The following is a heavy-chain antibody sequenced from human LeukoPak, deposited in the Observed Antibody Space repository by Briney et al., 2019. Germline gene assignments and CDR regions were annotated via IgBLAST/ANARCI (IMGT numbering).Heavy chain of an antibody. CDR2: IYYSGST. CDR3: ARRGGIIRGVASYYYMDV. Sequence: SETLSLTCAVYGGSFSGYYRSWIRQPPGKGLEWIGSIYYSGSTYYNPSLKSRVTISVDTSKNQFSLKLSSVTAADTAAYYCARRGGIIRGVASYYYMDVWGKGTTVTISS. J-gene: IGHJ6*03. CDR1: GGSFSGYY. D-gene: IGHD3-10*01. V-gene: IGHV4-34*01.